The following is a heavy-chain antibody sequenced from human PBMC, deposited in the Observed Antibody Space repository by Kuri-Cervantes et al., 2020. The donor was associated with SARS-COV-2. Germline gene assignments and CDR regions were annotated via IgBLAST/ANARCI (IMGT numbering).Heavy chain of an antibody. J-gene: IGHJ6*04. CDR2: ISNDGGSS. CDR3: ARLGQARYDGYVVDF. D-gene: IGHD5-24*01. V-gene: IGHV3-23*01. Sequence: GGSLRLSCAASGFSFNNYAMNWVCQAPGKGLEWVAGISNDGGSSYYADSVKGRFTISRSNAKNTLYLEISSPRPEDTAVYYCARLGQARYDGYVVDFWGKGTMVTVSS. CDR1: GFSFNNYA.